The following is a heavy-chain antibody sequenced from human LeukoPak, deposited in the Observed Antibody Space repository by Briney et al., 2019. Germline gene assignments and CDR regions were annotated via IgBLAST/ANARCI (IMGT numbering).Heavy chain of an antibody. V-gene: IGHV3-21*01. CDR2: ISSSSSYI. D-gene: IGHD6-19*01. Sequence: GGSLRLSCAASGFTFSSYSMNWVRQAPGEGLEWVSSISSSSSYIYYADSVKGRFTISRDNAKNSLYLQMNSLRAEDTAVYYCARDGAVAGTVDYWGQGTLVTVSS. CDR3: ARDGAVAGTVDY. J-gene: IGHJ4*02. CDR1: GFTFSSYS.